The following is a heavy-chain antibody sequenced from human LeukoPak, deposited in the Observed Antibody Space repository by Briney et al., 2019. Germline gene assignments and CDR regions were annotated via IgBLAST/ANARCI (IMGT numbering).Heavy chain of an antibody. J-gene: IGHJ4*02. Sequence: SETLSLTCTVSGGSISSSSYYWGWVPQPPGKGVEGVGGIYYSGSTYYNPSLKSRVTISVDTSKNQFSLKLSSVTAADTAVYYCATPQAYDILTGYYPGYWGQGTLVTVSS. CDR3: ATPQAYDILTGYYPGY. V-gene: IGHV4-39*01. D-gene: IGHD3-9*01. CDR2: IYYSGST. CDR1: GGSISSSSYY.